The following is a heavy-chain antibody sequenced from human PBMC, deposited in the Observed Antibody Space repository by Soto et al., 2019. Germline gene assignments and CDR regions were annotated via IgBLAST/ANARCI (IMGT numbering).Heavy chain of an antibody. CDR1: GASISSGDYY. Sequence: PSETLSLTCAVSGASISSGDYYWSWIRLPPGKGLEWIGFISHRGSVDYNPSLKSRVTLSLDTSKNEFSLNLRSVTAADTAVYYCARDRITIFGVPGHIDAFDIWGQGTMVTVSS. V-gene: IGHV4-30-4*01. J-gene: IGHJ3*02. CDR3: ARDRITIFGVPGHIDAFDI. D-gene: IGHD3-3*01. CDR2: ISHRGSV.